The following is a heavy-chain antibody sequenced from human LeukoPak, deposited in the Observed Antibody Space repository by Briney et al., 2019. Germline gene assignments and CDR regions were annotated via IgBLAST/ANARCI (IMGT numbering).Heavy chain of an antibody. CDR1: GGSITGSGYY. CDR3: ARVAMVRGYGDYFDY. V-gene: IGHV4-39*07. J-gene: IGHJ4*02. Sequence: SETLSLTCSVSGGSITGSGYYWVWIRQPPGKGLEWIATIYYTGSTYYNPSLKSRVTISVDTSKNQFSLRLSSVTAADTAMYYCARVAMVRGYGDYFDYWGQGTLVTVSS. CDR2: IYYTGST. D-gene: IGHD3-10*01.